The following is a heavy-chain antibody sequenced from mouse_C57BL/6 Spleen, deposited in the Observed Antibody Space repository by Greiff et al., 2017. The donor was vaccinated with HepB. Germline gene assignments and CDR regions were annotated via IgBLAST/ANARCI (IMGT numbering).Heavy chain of an antibody. CDR2: IDPSDSYT. D-gene: IGHD1-1*01. J-gene: IGHJ1*03. CDR1: GYTFTSYW. Sequence: QVQLQQSGAELVMPGASVKLSCKASGYTFTSYWMHWVKQRPGQGLEWIGEIDPSDSYTNYNQKFKGKSTLTVDKSSSTAYMQLSSLTSEDSAVYYCAKEVARGFDVWGTGTTVTVSS. CDR3: AKEVARGFDV. V-gene: IGHV1-69*01.